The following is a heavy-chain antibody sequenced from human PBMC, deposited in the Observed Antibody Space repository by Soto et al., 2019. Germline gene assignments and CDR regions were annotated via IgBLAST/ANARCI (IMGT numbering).Heavy chain of an antibody. J-gene: IGHJ3*02. D-gene: IGHD3-10*01. CDR3: ASKFGELLADAFDI. CDR1: NPSISSRKW. V-gene: IGHV4-4*02. Sequence: SETLSLTCTVSNPSISSRKWWTWFRQTPGKGLEWIGEIYHSGSINHNPSLKSRVTMSLDKSKNQFSLKMTSVTAADTAVYYCASKFGELLADAFDIWGQGTVVT. CDR2: IYHSGSI.